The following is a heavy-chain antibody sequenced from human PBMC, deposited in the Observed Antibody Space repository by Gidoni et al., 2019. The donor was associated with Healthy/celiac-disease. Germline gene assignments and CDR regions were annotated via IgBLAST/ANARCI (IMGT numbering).Heavy chain of an antibody. Sequence: QLQLQESGPGLVKPSETLSLTCTVSGGPIRSSTYYWGWIRQPPGKGLEWIGGIYYSGSTYYNPSLKSRVTISVDTSKNQFSLKLSSVTAADTAVYYCATYDTLDYWGQGTLVTVSS. V-gene: IGHV4-39*01. CDR1: GGPIRSSTYY. CDR3: ATYDTLDY. D-gene: IGHD3-9*01. J-gene: IGHJ4*02. CDR2: IYYSGST.